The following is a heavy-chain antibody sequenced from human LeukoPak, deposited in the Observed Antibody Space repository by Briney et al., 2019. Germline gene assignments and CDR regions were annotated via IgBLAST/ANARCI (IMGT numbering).Heavy chain of an antibody. CDR1: GFTFSSYA. D-gene: IGHD3-22*01. Sequence: PGGSLRLSCAASGFTFSSYAMSWVRQAPGKGLEWVSAISGSGGSTYYADSVKGRFTISRDNSKNTLYLQMNSLRAEDTAVYYCAKVGERYYDSSGKYFDYWGQGTLVTVSS. J-gene: IGHJ4*02. CDR2: ISGSGGST. V-gene: IGHV3-23*01. CDR3: AKVGERYYDSSGKYFDY.